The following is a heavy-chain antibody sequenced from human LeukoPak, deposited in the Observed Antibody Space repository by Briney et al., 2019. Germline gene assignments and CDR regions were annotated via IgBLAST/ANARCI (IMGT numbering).Heavy chain of an antibody. J-gene: IGHJ3*02. Sequence: PSETLSLTCTVSGGSISSSSYYWGWIRQPPGKGLEWIGSIYYSGSTFYNPSLKSRVTISVDTSKNQFSLKLSSVTAADTAVYYCARPLGGATLHAFDIWGQGTMVTVPS. V-gene: IGHV4-39*01. D-gene: IGHD4/OR15-4a*01. CDR1: GGSISSSSYY. CDR3: ARPLGGATLHAFDI. CDR2: IYYSGST.